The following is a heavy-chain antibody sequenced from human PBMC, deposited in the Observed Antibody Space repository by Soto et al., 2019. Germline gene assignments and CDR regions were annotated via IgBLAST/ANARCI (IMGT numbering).Heavy chain of an antibody. Sequence: GGSLRLSCAASGFTFSNYAMSWVRQAPGKGLEWVSGISSSGSSTYYADSVKGRFTISRDNSKNTLYLQMNSLRAEDTAVYYCAGGRGWYYFECWGQVTLVTVSS. D-gene: IGHD6-19*01. J-gene: IGHJ4*02. CDR3: AGGRGWYYFEC. CDR2: ISSSGSST. V-gene: IGHV3-23*01. CDR1: GFTFSNYA.